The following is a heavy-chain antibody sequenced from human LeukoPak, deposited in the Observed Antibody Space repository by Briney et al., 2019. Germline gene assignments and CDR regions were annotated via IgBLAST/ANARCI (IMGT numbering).Heavy chain of an antibody. CDR3: ARHSIASDGARLFDF. D-gene: IGHD2-21*01. V-gene: IGHV4-59*08. Sequence: PSETLSLTCTVSGGSISGYYWSWIRQPPGKGLEWIGYLYYSGYSNYNPSLKSRVSMSVDTSKNQFSLKLTSVTAADTAVYYCARHSIASDGARLFDFWGRGTLVTVSS. CDR1: GGSISGYY. J-gene: IGHJ4*02. CDR2: LYYSGYS.